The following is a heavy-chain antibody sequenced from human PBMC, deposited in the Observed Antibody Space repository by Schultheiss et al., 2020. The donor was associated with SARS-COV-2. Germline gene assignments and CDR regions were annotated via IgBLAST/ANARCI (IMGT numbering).Heavy chain of an antibody. J-gene: IGHJ3*02. D-gene: IGHD3-22*01. CDR2: IYTSGST. Sequence: SETLSLTCSVSGASMRPYYWSWIRQAPGGGLEWIGRIYTSGSTNYNPSLKSRVTMSVDTSKNQFSLKLSSVTAADTAVYYCARLPDYYDSSGPIWGQGTMVTVSS. V-gene: IGHV4-4*07. CDR3: ARLPDYYDSSGPI. CDR1: GASMRPYY.